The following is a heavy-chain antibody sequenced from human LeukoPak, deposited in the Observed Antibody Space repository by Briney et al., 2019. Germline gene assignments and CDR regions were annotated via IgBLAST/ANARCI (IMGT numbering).Heavy chain of an antibody. D-gene: IGHD3-22*01. CDR1: GFTFSSCA. CDR3: ARVGSTMIVVVDFDY. V-gene: IGHV3-30-3*01. Sequence: GGSLRLSCAASGFTFSSCAMHWVRQAPGKGLEWVAVISYDGSNKYYADSVKGRFTISRDNSKNTLYLQMNSLRAEDTAVYYCARVGSTMIVVVDFDYWGQGTLVTVSS. CDR2: ISYDGSNK. J-gene: IGHJ4*02.